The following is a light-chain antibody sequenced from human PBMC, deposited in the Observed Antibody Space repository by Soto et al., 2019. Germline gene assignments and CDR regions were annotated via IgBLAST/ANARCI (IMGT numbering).Light chain of an antibody. J-gene: IGLJ1*01. CDR1: SSDVGGYNY. Sequence: QSALTQPASVSGSPGQSITISCTGTSSDVGGYNYVSWYQQHPGKAPKLMIYDVRNRPSGVSNRFSGSKSVNTASLTISGHQEEDEDDYYCSSYTTISTYVFGTGTKVTVL. CDR2: DVR. CDR3: SSYTTISTYV. V-gene: IGLV2-14*01.